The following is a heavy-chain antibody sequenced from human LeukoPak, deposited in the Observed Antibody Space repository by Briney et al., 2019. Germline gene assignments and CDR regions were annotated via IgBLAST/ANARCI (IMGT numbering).Heavy chain of an antibody. V-gene: IGHV4-39*07. CDR3: ARDLGEGYFDY. CDR2: IYYSGST. J-gene: IGHJ4*02. CDR1: GGSISSSSYY. Sequence: PSETLSLTCTASGGSISSSSYYWGWIRQPPGKGLEWIGSIYYSGSTYYNPSLKSRVTISVDRSKNQFSLKLSSVTAADTAVYYCARDLGEGYFDYWGQGTLVTVSS.